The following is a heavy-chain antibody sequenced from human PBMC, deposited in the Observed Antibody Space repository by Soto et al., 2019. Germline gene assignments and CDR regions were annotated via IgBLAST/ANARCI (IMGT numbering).Heavy chain of an antibody. V-gene: IGHV3-30*03. J-gene: IGHJ5*01. CDR3: ARWVGGSMYDNSGKYDS. CDR2: ISYDGSRT. Sequence: QVQLVESGGGVVQPGRSLRLTCAASGFIFSGSGMHWVRQAPGKGLEWVPLISYDGSRTYYADSVRDRFTISRDNGQNTLYLQMNSLRAEDTAVYFCARWVGGSMYDNSGKYDSWGQGTLVIVSS. CDR1: GFIFSGSG. D-gene: IGHD3-22*01.